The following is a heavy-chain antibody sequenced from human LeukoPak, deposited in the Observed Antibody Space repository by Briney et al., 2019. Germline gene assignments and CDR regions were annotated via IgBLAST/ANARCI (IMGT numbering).Heavy chain of an antibody. CDR2: TYYRSKWSS. Sequence: SQTLSLTCAVSGDSVSRNRAAWNWIRQSPSRGLEWLGRTYYRSKWSSDYAVSVKSRITINPDTSRNQFSLQLNSVTPDDTAMYYCARSIAAAARGFDIWGQGTMVTVSS. V-gene: IGHV6-1*01. CDR1: GDSVSRNRAA. D-gene: IGHD6-13*01. CDR3: ARSIAAAARGFDI. J-gene: IGHJ3*02.